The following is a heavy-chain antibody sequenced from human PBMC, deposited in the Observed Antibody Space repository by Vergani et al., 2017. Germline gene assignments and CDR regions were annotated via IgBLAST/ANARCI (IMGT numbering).Heavy chain of an antibody. J-gene: IGHJ4*02. D-gene: IGHD3-22*01. CDR3: ARPDESSGPIDY. Sequence: EVQLVQSGAEVKKPGESLKISCKGSVYTFTSYWIGWVRQVPGKGLGWMGLIYPGDSDTRYSPSFQGQVTISVDKSISTAYLQGSSLKASHTAMYYCARPDESSGPIDYWGQGTLVTVSS. V-gene: IGHV5-51*01. CDR1: VYTFTSYW. CDR2: IYPGDSDT.